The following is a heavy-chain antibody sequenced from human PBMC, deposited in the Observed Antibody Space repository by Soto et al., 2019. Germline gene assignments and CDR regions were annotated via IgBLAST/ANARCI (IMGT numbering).Heavy chain of an antibody. CDR3: ARTTFYDVFTAYYSLFDY. CDR1: GGSISSGRFY. Sequence: QVQLQESGPGLVKPSQTLTLTCTVSGGSISSGRFYWSWIRQHPGKGLEWIGHISDSGSSYYNPSLESRVTISVDTSKNQFSLKLSAMTAADTAVYFCARTTFYDVFTAYYSLFDYWGQGTMVTVSS. D-gene: IGHD3-9*01. J-gene: IGHJ4*02. CDR2: ISDSGSS. V-gene: IGHV4-31*03.